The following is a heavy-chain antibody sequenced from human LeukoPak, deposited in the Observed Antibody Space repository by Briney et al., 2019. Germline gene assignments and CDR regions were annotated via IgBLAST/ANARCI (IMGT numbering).Heavy chain of an antibody. CDR3: ARAGVVVPAATSYYYYYMDV. V-gene: IGHV4-59*11. Sequence: SETLSLTCTVSGGSISSPYWSWIRQPPGKGLEWIGYIYYSGSTNYNPSLKSRVTISVDTSKNQFSLKLSSVTAADTAVYYCARAGVVVPAATSYYYYYMDVWGKGTTVTVSS. J-gene: IGHJ6*03. CDR1: GGSISSPY. CDR2: IYYSGST. D-gene: IGHD2-2*01.